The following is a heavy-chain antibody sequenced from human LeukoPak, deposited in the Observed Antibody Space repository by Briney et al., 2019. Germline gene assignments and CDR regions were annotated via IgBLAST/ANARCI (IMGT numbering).Heavy chain of an antibody. Sequence: ASVKVSCKASGYAFTGYYLHWVRQAPGQGLEWMGWISPNSDDTNYAQKFRGRVNMTRDTSISTAYMELSRLRSDDTAIYYCARGGFDYWGQGTLVTVSS. CDR1: GYAFTGYY. V-gene: IGHV1-2*02. CDR2: ISPNSDDT. J-gene: IGHJ4*02. CDR3: ARGGFDY.